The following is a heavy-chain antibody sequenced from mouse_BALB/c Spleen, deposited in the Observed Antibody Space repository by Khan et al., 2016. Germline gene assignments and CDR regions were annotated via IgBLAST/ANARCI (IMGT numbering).Heavy chain of an antibody. Sequence: EVKLEVSGGGLVQPGGSMKLSCAASGFTFSDAWMDWVRQSPEQGLEWVAEIRSKANNHATYYAESVKGRLTISRAASKSSVYLQMNSLRAEDTGIYYCTRRDHRYDGWYFDVWGAGTTVTVSS. CDR3: TRRDHRYDGWYFDV. CDR1: GFTFSDAW. CDR2: IRSKANNHAT. V-gene: IGHV6-6*01. D-gene: IGHD2-14*01. J-gene: IGHJ1*01.